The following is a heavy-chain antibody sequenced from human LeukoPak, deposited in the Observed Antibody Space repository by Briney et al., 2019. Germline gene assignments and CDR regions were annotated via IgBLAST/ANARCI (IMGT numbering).Heavy chain of an antibody. CDR1: GFTFSSYW. V-gene: IGHV3-74*01. D-gene: IGHD4-17*01. CDR3: ARAGYGDLDDAFDI. Sequence: GGSLRLSCAASGFTFSSYWMHWVRQAPGRGLVWVSRINSDGSTTTYADSVEGRFTFSRDNAKNTLYLQMNSLRAEDTAVYYCARAGYGDLDDAFDIWGQGTMVTVSS. CDR2: INSDGSTT. J-gene: IGHJ3*02.